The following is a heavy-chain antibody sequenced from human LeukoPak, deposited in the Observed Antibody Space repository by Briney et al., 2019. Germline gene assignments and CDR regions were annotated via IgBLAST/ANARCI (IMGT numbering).Heavy chain of an antibody. J-gene: IGHJ3*02. D-gene: IGHD6-19*01. CDR1: GGSLNTGSYY. V-gene: IGHV4-39*07. Sequence: SETLSLTCNVSGGSLNTGSYYWGWIRQPPGKGLEYIGSIYHSGSALYNPSLTSPVTISIDTSNNQFFLEVDSVTAADTAIYYCARDVYSSGSYFALDIWGQGTVVTVSS. CDR3: ARDVYSSGSYFALDI. CDR2: IYHSGSA.